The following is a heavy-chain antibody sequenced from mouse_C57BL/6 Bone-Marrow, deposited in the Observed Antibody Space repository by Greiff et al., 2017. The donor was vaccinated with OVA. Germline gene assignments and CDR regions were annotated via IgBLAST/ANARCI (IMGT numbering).Heavy chain of an antibody. V-gene: IGHV1-5*01. J-gene: IGHJ4*01. CDR1: GYTFTSYW. Sequence: EVHLVESGTVLARPGASVKMSCKTSGYTFTSYWMHWVKQRPGQGLEWIGAIYPGNSDTSYNQTFKGTATLTAVTSASTASMDISRLTNEDSAVNDRTRSGSSYEYYAMDYWGQGTSVTVSS. D-gene: IGHD1-1*01. CDR2: IYPGNSDT. CDR3: TRSGSSYEYYAMDY.